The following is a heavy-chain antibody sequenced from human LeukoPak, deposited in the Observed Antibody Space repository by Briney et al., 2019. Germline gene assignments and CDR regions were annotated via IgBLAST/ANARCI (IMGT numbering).Heavy chain of an antibody. J-gene: IGHJ4*02. CDR2: ILEDGSHQ. CDR3: ARVQGGGYRTADY. V-gene: IGHV3-30*04. D-gene: IGHD6-19*01. CDR1: GFTFGDYA. Sequence: GGSLRLSCTASGFTFGDYAMSWVRQAPGKGLDWVAVILEDGSHQYYADSVKGRFTISRDNSKNTLFLQMNTLRGEDTAMYYCARVQGGGYRTADYWDQGALVTVSS.